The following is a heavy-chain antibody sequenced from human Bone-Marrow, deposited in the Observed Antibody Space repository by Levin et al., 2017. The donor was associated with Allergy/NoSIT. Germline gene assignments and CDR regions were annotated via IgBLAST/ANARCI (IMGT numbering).Heavy chain of an antibody. J-gene: IGHJ6*02. CDR1: GGSFSGYY. V-gene: IGHV4-34*01. CDR2: INHSANT. Sequence: SQTLSLTCAVYGGSFSGYYWTWIRQPPGKGLEWIGEINHSANTNYNPSLKSRVSISVDTSKNQFSLKLSSVTAADTAVYYCASDSSIRTRIVVPGIAGPSYCDYGMDVWGQGTTVTVSS. CDR3: ASDSSIRTRIVVPGIAGPSYCDYGMDV. D-gene: IGHD6-19*01.